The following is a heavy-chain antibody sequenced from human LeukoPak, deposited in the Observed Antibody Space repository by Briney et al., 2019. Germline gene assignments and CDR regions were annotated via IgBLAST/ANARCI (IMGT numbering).Heavy chain of an antibody. J-gene: IGHJ5*02. CDR2: IYYSGST. CDR3: ARFTTYYYDSSGPNWFDP. V-gene: IGHV4-59*01. D-gene: IGHD3-22*01. Sequence: PSETLSLTCTVSGGSISSYYWSWIRQPPGKGLEWIGYIYYSGSTNYNPSLKSRVTISVDTSKNQFSLKLSSVTAADTAVYYCARFTTYYYDSSGPNWFDPWGQGTLVTVSS. CDR1: GGSISSYY.